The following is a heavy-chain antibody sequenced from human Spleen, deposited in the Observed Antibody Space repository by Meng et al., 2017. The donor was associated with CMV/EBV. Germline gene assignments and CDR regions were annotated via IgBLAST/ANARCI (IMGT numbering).Heavy chain of an antibody. Sequence: GESLKISCAASAFKFSSYKMHWVRQGTGKGLEWVSGIGIAGDTHYTGSVKGRFTISRENDKNSLYLQMNSLRAGDTAVYYCARDRYGMDVWGQGTTVTVSS. J-gene: IGHJ6*02. CDR3: ARDRYGMDV. V-gene: IGHV3-13*01. CDR2: IGIAGDT. CDR1: AFKFSSYK.